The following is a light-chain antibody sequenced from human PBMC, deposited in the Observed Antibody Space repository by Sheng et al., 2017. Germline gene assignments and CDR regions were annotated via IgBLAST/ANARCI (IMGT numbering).Light chain of an antibody. J-gene: IGKJ1*01. Sequence: DIQLTQSPSTLSVSVGDRVTITCRASQTISTWLAWYQQKPGKAPKLLIHKASSLESGVPSRFSGSGSGTEFTLTISSLQPDDFATYYCQQYSDYWTFGQGTKVDIK. CDR1: QTISTW. V-gene: IGKV1-5*03. CDR2: KAS. CDR3: QQYSDYWT.